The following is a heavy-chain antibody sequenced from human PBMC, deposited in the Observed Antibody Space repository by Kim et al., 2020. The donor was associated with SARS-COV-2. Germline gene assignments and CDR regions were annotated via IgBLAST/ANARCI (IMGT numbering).Heavy chain of an antibody. D-gene: IGHD2-2*02. Sequence: NPSLKSRVTISVDTSKNQFSLKLSSVTAADTAVYYCARGDTSYYYYGMDVWGQGTTVTVSS. V-gene: IGHV4-59*09. CDR3: ARGDTSYYYYGMDV. J-gene: IGHJ6*02.